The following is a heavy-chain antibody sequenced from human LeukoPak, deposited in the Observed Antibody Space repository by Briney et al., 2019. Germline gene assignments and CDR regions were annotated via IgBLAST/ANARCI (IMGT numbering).Heavy chain of an antibody. Sequence: SETLSLTCTVSGGSISSYYWSWLRQPPGKGLEWIGYIYYSGSTNYNPSLKSRVTISVDQSKNQFSLKLRSVTAADTAVYYCARGLFYGSGSYFDELYYYYYYGMDVWGKGTTVTVSS. CDR3: ARGLFYGSGSYFDELYYYYYYGMDV. V-gene: IGHV4-59*01. D-gene: IGHD3-10*01. CDR1: GGSISSYY. J-gene: IGHJ6*04. CDR2: IYYSGST.